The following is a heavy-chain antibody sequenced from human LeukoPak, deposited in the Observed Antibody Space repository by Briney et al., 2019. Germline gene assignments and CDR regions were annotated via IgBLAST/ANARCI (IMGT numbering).Heavy chain of an antibody. Sequence: GGSLRLFCAASGFTFSSYAMSWVRQAPGKGLEWVSSISSSSSYIYYADSVKGRFTISRGNAKNSLYLQMNSLRAEDTAVYYCARQIAAAGWNWGQGTLVTVSS. CDR3: ARQIAAAGWN. D-gene: IGHD6-13*01. CDR2: ISSSSSYI. V-gene: IGHV3-21*01. J-gene: IGHJ4*02. CDR1: GFTFSSYA.